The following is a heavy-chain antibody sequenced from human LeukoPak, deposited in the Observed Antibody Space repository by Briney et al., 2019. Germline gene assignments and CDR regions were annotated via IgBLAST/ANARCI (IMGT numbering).Heavy chain of an antibody. Sequence: PSETLSLTCAVYGGSFSGYYWSWIRQPPGKGLEWIGEINHSGSTNYNPSLKSRVTISVDTSKNQFSLKLSSVTAADTAVYYCARLRGAGTSINWFDPWGQGTLVTVSS. D-gene: IGHD1-7*01. V-gene: IGHV4-34*01. J-gene: IGHJ5*02. CDR3: ARLRGAGTSINWFDP. CDR1: GGSFSGYY. CDR2: INHSGST.